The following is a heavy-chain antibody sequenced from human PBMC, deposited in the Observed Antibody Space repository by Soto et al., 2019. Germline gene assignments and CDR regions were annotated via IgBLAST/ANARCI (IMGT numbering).Heavy chain of an antibody. CDR3: ARRHSGGNWLDP. V-gene: IGHV4-61*01. CDR2: ISNSGST. CDR1: GGSVSSGTYY. Sequence: SETLSLTCVVSGGSVSSGTYYWTWIRQPPGKGLEWIGYISNSGSTNYNPSLKSRVTISADTSKNQFSLKLNSVTAADTAVYYCARRHSGGNWLDPWGQGTLVTVAS. J-gene: IGHJ5*02. D-gene: IGHD2-15*01.